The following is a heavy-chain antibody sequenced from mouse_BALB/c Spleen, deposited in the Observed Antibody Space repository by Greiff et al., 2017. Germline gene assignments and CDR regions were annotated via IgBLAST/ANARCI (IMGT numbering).Heavy chain of an antibody. V-gene: IGHV1-14*01. CDR3: ARNYDAYYYAMDY. J-gene: IGHJ4*01. D-gene: IGHD2-3*01. CDR2: INPYNDGT. CDR1: GYTFTSYV. Sequence: VQLQQSGPELVKPGASVKMSCKASGYTFTSYVMHWVKQTPGQGLEWIGYINPYNDGTKYNEKFKGKATLTSDKSSNTAYMELSSLTSEDSAVYYCARNYDAYYYAMDYWGQGTSVTVAS.